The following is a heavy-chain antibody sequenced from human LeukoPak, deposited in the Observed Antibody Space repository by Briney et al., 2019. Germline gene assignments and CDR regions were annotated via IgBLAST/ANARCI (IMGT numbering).Heavy chain of an antibody. CDR3: ARDRPGGGSLDY. CDR2: INHSGST. V-gene: IGHV4-34*01. J-gene: IGHJ4*02. D-gene: IGHD2-15*01. Sequence: SETLSLTCTVSGGSISTYYWSWIRQPPGKGLEWIGEINHSGSTNYNPSLKSRVTISVDTSKNQFSLKLSSVTAADTAVYYCARDRPGGGSLDYWGQGTLVSVSS. CDR1: GGSISTYY.